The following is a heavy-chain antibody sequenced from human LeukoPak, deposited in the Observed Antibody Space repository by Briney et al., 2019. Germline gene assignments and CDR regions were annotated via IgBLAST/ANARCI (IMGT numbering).Heavy chain of an antibody. CDR3: ARDLGNSGWYTFDY. J-gene: IGHJ4*02. Sequence: SQTLSLTCAISGDSVSSINGAWNWIRQSPSRGLEWLGRTYCRSKWYNDYVESMKGRITISPDTSKNQFSLHLNSVTPEDTAVYYCARDLGNSGWYTFDYWGQGTLVTVSS. CDR2: TYCRSKWYN. CDR1: GDSVSSINGA. V-gene: IGHV6-1*01. D-gene: IGHD6-19*01.